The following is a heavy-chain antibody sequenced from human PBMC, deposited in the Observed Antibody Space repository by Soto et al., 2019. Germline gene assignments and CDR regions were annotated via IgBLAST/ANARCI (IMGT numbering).Heavy chain of an antibody. D-gene: IGHD5-12*01. CDR1: GGSFSRYY. V-gene: IGHV4-34*01. CDR2: INHSGST. CDR3: ARGEGRLVGTWFDP. Sequence: PSETLSLTCEVYGGSFSRYYWNWIRQPPGKGLEWLGEINHSGSTNYNPSLESRVTISLDTSKTQFSLKLTSVTAADTAVYYCARGEGRLVGTWFDPWGQGTLVTVSS. J-gene: IGHJ5*02.